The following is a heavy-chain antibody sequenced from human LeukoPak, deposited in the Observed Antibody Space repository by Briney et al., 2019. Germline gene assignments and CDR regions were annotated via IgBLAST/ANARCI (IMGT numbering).Heavy chain of an antibody. J-gene: IGHJ4*02. D-gene: IGHD6-6*01. CDR1: GGSISSYY. Sequence: SETLSLTCTVSGGSISSYYWSWIRQPPGKGLEWIGYIYYSGSTNYNPSLKSRVTISVDTSKNQFSLKLSSVTAADTAVYYCAKYSSSSEGNFDYWGQGTLVTVSS. CDR2: IYYSGST. CDR3: AKYSSSSEGNFDY. V-gene: IGHV4-59*08.